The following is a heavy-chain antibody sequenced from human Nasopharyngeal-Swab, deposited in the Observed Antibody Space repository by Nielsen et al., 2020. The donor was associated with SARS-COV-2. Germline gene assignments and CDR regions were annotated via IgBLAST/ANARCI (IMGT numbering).Heavy chain of an antibody. D-gene: IGHD6-19*01. J-gene: IGHJ4*02. V-gene: IGHV4-30-2*01. CDR2: IYHSGST. CDR3: ARQQWLVYFDY. CDR1: GGSISSGDYS. Sequence: SETLSLTCAVSGGSISSGDYSWSWIRQPPGKGLEWIGYIYHSGSTYYNPSLKSRVTISVDRSKNQFSLKLSSVTAADTAVYYCARQQWLVYFDYWGQGTLVTVSS.